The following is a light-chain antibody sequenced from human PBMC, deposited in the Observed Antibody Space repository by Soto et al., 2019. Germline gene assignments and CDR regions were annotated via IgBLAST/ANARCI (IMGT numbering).Light chain of an antibody. CDR1: QSVSSSY. CDR2: GAS. CDR3: HQYGGSPRT. J-gene: IGKJ1*01. Sequence: EIVLTQSPGTLSLSPGERATLSCRASQSVSSSYLAWYQQKPGQAPRLLIYGASSRATGIPDRFSGSGSGTDFFLTISRLEPEDFAVYYCHQYGGSPRTLGQGTKV. V-gene: IGKV3-20*01.